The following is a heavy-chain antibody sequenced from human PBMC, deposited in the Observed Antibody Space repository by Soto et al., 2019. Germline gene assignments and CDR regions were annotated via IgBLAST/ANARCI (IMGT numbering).Heavy chain of an antibody. CDR1: GGSISSSSYY. CDR3: ARHASPRYYYDSSGYYEYNWFDP. Sequence: SETLSLTCTVSGGSISSSSYYWGWIRQPPGKGLEWIGSIYYSGSTYYNPSLKSRVTISVDTSKNQFSLKLSSVTAADTAVYYCARHASPRYYYDSSGYYEYNWFDPWGQGTLVTVSS. CDR2: IYYSGST. D-gene: IGHD3-22*01. J-gene: IGHJ5*02. V-gene: IGHV4-39*01.